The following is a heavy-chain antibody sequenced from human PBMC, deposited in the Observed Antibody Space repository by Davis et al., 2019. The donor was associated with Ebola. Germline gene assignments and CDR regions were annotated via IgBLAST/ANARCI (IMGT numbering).Heavy chain of an antibody. CDR2: INHSGST. D-gene: IGHD2-2*02. Sequence: SETLSLTCAVYGGSFSGYYWSWIRQPPGKGLEWIGEINHSGSTNYKPSLKSRVTISVDTSKNQFSLKLSSVTAADTAVYYCARIVVVPAAILRDYYYYGMDVWGQGTTVTVSS. CDR1: GGSFSGYY. J-gene: IGHJ6*02. V-gene: IGHV4-34*01. CDR3: ARIVVVPAAILRDYYYYGMDV.